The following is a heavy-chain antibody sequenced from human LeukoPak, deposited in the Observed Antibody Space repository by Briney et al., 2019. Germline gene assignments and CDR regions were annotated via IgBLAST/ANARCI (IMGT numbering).Heavy chain of an antibody. V-gene: IGHV4-59*01. CDR3: ARVSLLWFGELSRVFDY. CDR1: GGSISSYY. D-gene: IGHD3-10*01. CDR2: IYYSGGT. J-gene: IGHJ4*02. Sequence: PSETLSLTCTVSGGSISSYYWSWLRQPPGKGLEWIGYIYYSGGTNYNPSPKSRVTISVDTSKNQFSLKLSSVTAADTAVYYCARVSLLWFGELSRVFDYWGQGTLVTVSS.